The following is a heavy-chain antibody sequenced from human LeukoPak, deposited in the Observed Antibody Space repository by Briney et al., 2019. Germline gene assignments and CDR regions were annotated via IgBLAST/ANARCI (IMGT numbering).Heavy chain of an antibody. CDR1: GGSFSGYY. Sequence: SETLSLTCAVYGGSFSGYYWSWIRQPPGKGLEWIGEINHSGSTNYNPSLKSRVTISVDTSKNQFSLTLSSVTAADTAVYYCAKTHPIVVVTATFDYWGQGTLVTVSS. J-gene: IGHJ4*02. V-gene: IGHV4-34*01. D-gene: IGHD2-21*02. CDR2: INHSGST. CDR3: AKTHPIVVVTATFDY.